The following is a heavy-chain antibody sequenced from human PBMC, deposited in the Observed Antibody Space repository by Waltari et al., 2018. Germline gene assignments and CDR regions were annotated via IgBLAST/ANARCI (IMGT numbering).Heavy chain of an antibody. CDR1: GFTFSSYA. Sequence: EVQLLESGGGLVQPGGSLRLSCSASGFTFSSYAMSWVRQAPGKGLEWVSAISGSGGSTYYADSVKGRFTISRDNSKNTLYLQINSLRAEDTAIYYCVKDRPDWPIDYWGQGTLVTVSS. V-gene: IGHV3-23*01. J-gene: IGHJ4*02. CDR3: VKDRPDWPIDY. CDR2: ISGSGGST. D-gene: IGHD3-9*01.